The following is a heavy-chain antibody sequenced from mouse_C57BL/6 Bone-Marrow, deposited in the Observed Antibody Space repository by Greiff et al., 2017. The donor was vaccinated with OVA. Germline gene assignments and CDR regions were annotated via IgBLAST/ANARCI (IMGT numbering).Heavy chain of an antibody. V-gene: IGHV5-9-1*02. Sequence: EVMLVESGEGLVKPGGSLKLSCAASGFTFSSYAMSWVRQTPEKRLEWVAYISSGGDYIYYADTVKGRFTISRDNARNTLYLQMSSLKSEDTAMYYCTRGGYYYSNYWFAYWGQGTLVTVSA. J-gene: IGHJ3*01. D-gene: IGHD2-5*01. CDR2: ISSGGDYI. CDR3: TRGGYYYSNYWFAY. CDR1: GFTFSSYA.